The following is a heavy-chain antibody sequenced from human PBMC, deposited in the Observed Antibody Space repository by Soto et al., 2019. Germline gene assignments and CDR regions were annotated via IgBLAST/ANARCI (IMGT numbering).Heavy chain of an antibody. CDR3: ARDGMTTGDT. V-gene: IGHV4-4*07. Sequence: ETLSLTCIVSGVSVRSYTWSWVRQPANKGLEWIGRVFSSESATYNPSLKSRVSISMDTPENRISLKLDSVTAADAGVYFCARDGMTTGDTWGPGTLVTVSS. CDR2: VFSSESA. D-gene: IGHD2-21*02. CDR1: GVSVRSYT. J-gene: IGHJ4*02.